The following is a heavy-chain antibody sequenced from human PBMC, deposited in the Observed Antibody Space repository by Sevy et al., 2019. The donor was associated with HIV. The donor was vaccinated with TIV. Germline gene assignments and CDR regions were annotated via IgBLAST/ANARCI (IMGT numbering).Heavy chain of an antibody. CDR3: ARAIAAAAGF. J-gene: IGHJ4*02. CDR2: INQDGSTQ. D-gene: IGHD6-13*01. CDR1: GLTLNAYW. Sequence: GGSLRLSCAASGLTLNAYWMHWVRQAPGKGLEWLANINQDGSTQYYAASVKGRFTISRDNAKNLVYLQMNTMRPEDTGLYYFARAIAAAAGFWGQGTLVTVSS. V-gene: IGHV3-7*01.